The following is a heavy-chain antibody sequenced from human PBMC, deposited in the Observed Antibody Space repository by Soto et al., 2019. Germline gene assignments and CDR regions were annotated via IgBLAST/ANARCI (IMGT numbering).Heavy chain of an antibody. CDR2: IYHSGST. J-gene: IGHJ4*02. V-gene: IGHV4-4*02. Sequence: SETLSLTCAFPRGSISTSNLWTCVRQPPGKGLEWIGEIYHSGSTNYNPSLKSRVTISVDKSKNQFSLKLNSLTAADTAVYYCARSPRSIAAGGIDYWGQG. CDR3: ARSPRSIAAGGIDY. CDR1: RGSISTSNL. D-gene: IGHD6-13*01.